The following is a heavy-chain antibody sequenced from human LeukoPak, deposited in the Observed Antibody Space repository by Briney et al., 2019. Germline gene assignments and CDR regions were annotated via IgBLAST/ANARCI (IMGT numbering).Heavy chain of an antibody. V-gene: IGHV4-39*01. CDR1: GGSISSSSYY. Sequence: SETLSLTCTVSGGSISSSSYYWGWIRQPPGKGLEWIGSIYYSGSTYYNPSLKSRVTISVDTSKNQFSLKLSSVTAADTAVYYCARDKIVVLPAATFYYYGMDVWGQGTTVTVSS. J-gene: IGHJ6*02. CDR2: IYYSGST. D-gene: IGHD2-2*01. CDR3: ARDKIVVLPAATFYYYGMDV.